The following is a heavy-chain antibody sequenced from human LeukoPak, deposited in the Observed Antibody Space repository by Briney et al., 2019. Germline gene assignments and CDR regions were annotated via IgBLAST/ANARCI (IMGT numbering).Heavy chain of an antibody. D-gene: IGHD1-14*01. CDR2: ISSGSSYM. CDR3: AREITVDY. V-gene: IGHV3-21*01. CDR1: GFPFSSYT. Sequence: PGGSLRLSCAASGFPFSSYTMNWVRQAPGKGLEWFSSISSGSSYMYYAESVKGRFTISRDNTKNSLYLQMNSLRAEDTAVYYCAREITVDYWGQGTLVTVSS. J-gene: IGHJ4*02.